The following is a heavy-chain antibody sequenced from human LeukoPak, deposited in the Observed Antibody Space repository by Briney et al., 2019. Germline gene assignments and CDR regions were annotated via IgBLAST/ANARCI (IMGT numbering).Heavy chain of an antibody. CDR3: AREGTMEDTAMVRFDYYYGMDV. CDR1: GYTFTGYF. V-gene: IGHV1-2*02. CDR2: INPNGGDT. Sequence: ASVKVSCKASGYTFTGYFIHWVRQAPGQGLEWMGWINPNGGDTNYAQKFQGRVTITRDTSASTAYMELSSLRSEDTAVYYCAREGTMEDTAMVRFDYYYGMDVWGKGTTVTVSS. J-gene: IGHJ6*04. D-gene: IGHD5-18*01.